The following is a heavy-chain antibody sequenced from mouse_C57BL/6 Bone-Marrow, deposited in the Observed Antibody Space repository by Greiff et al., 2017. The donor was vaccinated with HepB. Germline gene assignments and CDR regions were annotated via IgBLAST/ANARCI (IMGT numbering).Heavy chain of an antibody. CDR3: ANYYGSNRFDY. Sequence: LVESGPELVKPGASVKISCKASGYAFSSSWMNWVKQRPGKGLEWIGRIYPGDGDTNYNGKFKGKATLTADKSSSTAYMQLSSLTSEDSAVYFCANYYGSNRFDYWGQGTTLTVSS. CDR2: IYPGDGDT. J-gene: IGHJ2*01. CDR1: GYAFSSSW. V-gene: IGHV1-82*01. D-gene: IGHD1-1*01.